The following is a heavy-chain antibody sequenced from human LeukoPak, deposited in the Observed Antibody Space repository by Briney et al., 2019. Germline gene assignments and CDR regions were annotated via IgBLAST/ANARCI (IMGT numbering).Heavy chain of an antibody. J-gene: IGHJ5*02. V-gene: IGHV4-34*01. CDR2: INHSGSI. CDR1: GGSFSGYY. D-gene: IGHD2/OR15-2a*01. Sequence: PSETLSLTCAVYGGSFSGYYWSWIRQPPGKGLEWIGEINHSGSINYNPSLKSRVTISVDTSKNQFSLKPSSVTAADTAVYYCARVVPLSTNPLQPHNWFDPWGQGTLVTVSS. CDR3: ARVVPLSTNPLQPHNWFDP.